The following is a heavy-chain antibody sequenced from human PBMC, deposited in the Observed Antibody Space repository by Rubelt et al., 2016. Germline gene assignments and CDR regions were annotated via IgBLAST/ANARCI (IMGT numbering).Heavy chain of an antibody. Sequence: QEQLQESGPGLVKASETLSLTCTLSGGSISGYYWNWIRQPPGKGLEWIGYISYSGSTNYNPALKSRGTISVETSKNQFSLKLSSVTAVDTAVYFCARDLGNGYQNPHGMDVWGQGTTVTVSS. V-gene: IGHV4-59*01. CDR2: ISYSGST. CDR1: GGSISGYY. D-gene: IGHD5-18*01. CDR3: ARDLGNGYQNPHGMDV. J-gene: IGHJ6*02.